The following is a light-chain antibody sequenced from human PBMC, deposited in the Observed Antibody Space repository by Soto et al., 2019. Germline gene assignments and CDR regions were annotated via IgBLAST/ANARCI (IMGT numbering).Light chain of an antibody. J-gene: IGKJ1*01. V-gene: IGKV3-15*01. CDR1: QSVSSK. CDR2: DAS. Sequence: EIVMTQSPATLSVSPGERATLSCRASQSVSSKLAWYQQKPGQAPRLLIYDASTRATGIPARFSGSGSETDFTLTISSLQSEDFAVYFCQQYDSWPPPWTFGQGTKVDIK. CDR3: QQYDSWPPPWT.